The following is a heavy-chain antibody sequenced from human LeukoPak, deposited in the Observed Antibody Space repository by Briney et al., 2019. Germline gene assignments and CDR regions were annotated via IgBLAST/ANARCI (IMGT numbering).Heavy chain of an antibody. CDR2: IKQDGSEK. CDR1: GFTFSSYW. V-gene: IGHV3-7*01. D-gene: IGHD1-1*01. J-gene: IGHJ6*03. CDR3: ARTGRTTDRYYYYMDV. Sequence: GGSLRLSCAASGFTFSSYWMSWVRQAPGKGLEWVANIKQDGSEKYYVDSVKGRFTISRDNAKNSLYLQMNSLRAEDTAVYYCARTGRTTDRYYYYMDVWGKGTTVTVSS.